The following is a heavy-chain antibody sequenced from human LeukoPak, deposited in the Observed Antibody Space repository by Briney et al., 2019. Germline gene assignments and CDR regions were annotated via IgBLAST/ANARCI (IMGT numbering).Heavy chain of an antibody. D-gene: IGHD4-23*01. CDR2: IKQDGSEK. V-gene: IGHV3-7*01. CDR1: GFSFSSYW. Sequence: PGGSLRLSCAASGFSFSSYWMSWVRQAPGKGLEWVANIKQDGSEKSYVDSVKGRFTISRDNAKNSLYLQMNSLRAEDTALYYCARAGDKGDYWGQGTLVTVSS. CDR3: ARAGDKGDY. J-gene: IGHJ4*02.